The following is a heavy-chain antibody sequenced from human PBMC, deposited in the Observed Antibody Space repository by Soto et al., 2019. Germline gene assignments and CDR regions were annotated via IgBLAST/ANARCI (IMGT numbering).Heavy chain of an antibody. D-gene: IGHD3-3*01. CDR3: AKEGVWSGYYGLTDYYYGMDV. Sequence: LSGEPSGFTFSRYAMSSVRQHNGNGLELVSAISGSGGSTYYADSVKGRFTISRDNSKNTLYLQMNSLRAEDTAVYYCAKEGVWSGYYGLTDYYYGMDVWGQGTTVTVSS. CDR1: GFTFSRYA. CDR2: ISGSGGST. V-gene: IGHV3-23*01. J-gene: IGHJ6*02.